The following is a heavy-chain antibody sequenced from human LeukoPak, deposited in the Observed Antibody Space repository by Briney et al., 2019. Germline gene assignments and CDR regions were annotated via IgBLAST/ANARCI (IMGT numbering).Heavy chain of an antibody. CDR3: AKDTRPIAARPQYFQH. CDR2: ISGSGDST. Sequence: GGSLRLSCAASGFTFSDYYMSWVRQAPGKGLEWVSAISGSGDSTYYADSVKGRFTISRDNSKNTLFLQMNSLGAEDTAVYYCAKDTRPIAARPQYFQHWGQGTLVTVSS. J-gene: IGHJ1*01. CDR1: GFTFSDYY. D-gene: IGHD6-6*01. V-gene: IGHV3-23*01.